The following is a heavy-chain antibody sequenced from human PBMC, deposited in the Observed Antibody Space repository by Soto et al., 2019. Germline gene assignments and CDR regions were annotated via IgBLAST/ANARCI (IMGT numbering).Heavy chain of an antibody. D-gene: IGHD5-12*01. J-gene: IGHJ6*02. CDR2: INHSGST. CDR1: GGSISSINW. V-gene: IGHV4-4*02. Sequence: QVQLQESGPGLVKPSGTLSLTCAVSGGSISSINWWSWVRQPPGQGLKWSGEINHSGSTTYNPSLKSRVTISVDKSKNQFSLKLTSVTAADTAIYYCARGGGPDIAYGMDVWGQGTTVIVSS. CDR3: ARGGGPDIAYGMDV.